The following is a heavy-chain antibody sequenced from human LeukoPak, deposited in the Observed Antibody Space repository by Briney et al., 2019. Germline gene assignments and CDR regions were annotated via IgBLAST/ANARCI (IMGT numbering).Heavy chain of an antibody. CDR1: GFTVSSNY. V-gene: IGHV3-66*01. CDR3: ARDVTGYDSSGYLRMEYFQH. D-gene: IGHD3-22*01. CDR2: IYSGGST. Sequence: SGGSLRLSCAASGFTVSSNYMSWVRQAPGKELEWVSVIYSGGSTYYADSVKGRFTISRDNSKNTLYLQMNSLRAEDTAVYYCARDVTGYDSSGYLRMEYFQHWGQGTLVTVSS. J-gene: IGHJ1*01.